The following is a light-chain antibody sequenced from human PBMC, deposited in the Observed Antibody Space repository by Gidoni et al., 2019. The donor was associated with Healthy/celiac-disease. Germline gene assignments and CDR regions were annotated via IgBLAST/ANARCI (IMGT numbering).Light chain of an antibody. J-gene: IGKJ3*01. V-gene: IGKV4-1*01. Sequence: DIVMTQSPDSLAVSLGERATINCKSSQSVLYSSNNKNYLAWYQQKPGQPPKLLIYWASTRESGVPDRFSGGGSGTDFTLTISSLQAEEVAVYYCQQYYSTPFTFGPGTRVEIK. CDR1: QSVLYSSNNKNY. CDR2: WAS. CDR3: QQYYSTPFT.